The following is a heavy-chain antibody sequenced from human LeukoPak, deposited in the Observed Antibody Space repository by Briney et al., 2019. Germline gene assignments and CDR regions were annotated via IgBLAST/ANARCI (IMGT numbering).Heavy chain of an antibody. CDR3: ARLPPYSSSAYYFDY. J-gene: IGHJ4*02. Sequence: SETLSLTCAVSGYSIGSGYYWGWIRQPPGKGLEWIGNIYHSGSTYYNPSLKSRVTISVDTSKNQFSLKLSSVTAADTAVYYCARLPPYSSSAYYFDYWGQGTLVTVSS. D-gene: IGHD6-6*01. CDR1: GYSIGSGYY. CDR2: IYHSGST. V-gene: IGHV4-38-2*01.